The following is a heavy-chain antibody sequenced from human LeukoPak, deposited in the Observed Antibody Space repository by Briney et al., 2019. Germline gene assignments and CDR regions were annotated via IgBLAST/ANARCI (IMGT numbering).Heavy chain of an antibody. D-gene: IGHD2-2*01. CDR2: IYHSGST. Sequence: SETLSLTCTVSGYSISSGYYWGWIRQPPGKGLEWIGSIYHSGSTYYDPSLKSRVTISVDTSKNQFSLKLSSVTAADTAVYYCARDTVVVPAAEWVPWGQGTLVTVSS. CDR3: ARDTVVVPAAEWVP. J-gene: IGHJ5*02. CDR1: GYSISSGYY. V-gene: IGHV4-38-2*02.